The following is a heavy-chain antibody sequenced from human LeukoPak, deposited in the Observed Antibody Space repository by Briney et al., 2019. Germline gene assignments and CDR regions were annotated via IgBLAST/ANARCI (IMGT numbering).Heavy chain of an antibody. CDR1: GGSISSGGYY. V-gene: IGHV4-30-2*01. D-gene: IGHD1-7*01. CDR3: ARGLLELPEY. Sequence: SETLSLTCTVSGGSISSGGYYWSWIRQPPGKGLEWIGYIYHSGSTYYNPSLKSRVTISVGRSKNQFSLKLSSVTAADTAVYYCARGLLELPEYWGQGTLVTVSS. J-gene: IGHJ4*02. CDR2: IYHSGST.